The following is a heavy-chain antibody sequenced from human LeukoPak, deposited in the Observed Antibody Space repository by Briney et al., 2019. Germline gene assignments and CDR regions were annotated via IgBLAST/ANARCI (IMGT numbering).Heavy chain of an antibody. CDR2: IYDSGRT. CDR3: ARVADEFGDYGFDS. J-gene: IGHJ4*02. D-gene: IGHD4-17*01. V-gene: IGHV4-30-4*01. CDR1: GGSIRSDKNY. Sequence: SETLSLTCTVSGGSIRSDKNYWSWIRQPPGKGLEWIGHIYDSGRTYYNPSLESRLMLSIETPQKHFSLKLTSVTAADTAVYYCARVADEFGDYGFDSWGQGTLVTVSS.